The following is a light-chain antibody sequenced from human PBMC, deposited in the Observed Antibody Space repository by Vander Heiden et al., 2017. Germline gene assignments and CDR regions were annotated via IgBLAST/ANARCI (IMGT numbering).Light chain of an antibody. V-gene: IGLV2-11*01. CDR3: CSYAGSYTSYV. CDR1: SSGCGGYNY. CDR2: DVS. Sequence: QSALTQPRSVSGSPGQSVTISCTGTSSGCGGYNYVSWYQQPPGKSPILLIYDVSKRPSGVPDRFSGSKSGNTASLTISGLQAEDEADYYCCSYAGSYTSYVFGTGTKVTVL. J-gene: IGLJ1*01.